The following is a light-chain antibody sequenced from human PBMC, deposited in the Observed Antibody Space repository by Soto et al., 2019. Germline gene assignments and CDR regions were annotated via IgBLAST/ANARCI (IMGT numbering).Light chain of an antibody. V-gene: IGLV1-40*01. J-gene: IGLJ1*01. Sequence: QSVLTQPPSVSGAPGQRVTISCTGTRSNIGAGYDVHWYQQIPGTAPKLLIYRNHDRPSGVPDRFSGSKSGTSASLAISGLQSEDEGDYYCAAWDASLGGFYVFGSGTKLTVL. CDR2: RNH. CDR3: AAWDASLGGFYV. CDR1: RSNIGAGYD.